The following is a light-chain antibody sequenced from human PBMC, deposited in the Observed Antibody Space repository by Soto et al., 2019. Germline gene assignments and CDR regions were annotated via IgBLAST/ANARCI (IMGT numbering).Light chain of an antibody. Sequence: QAVVTQPASVSGSPGQSITISCTGTSSDVGGYNYVSWYQQHPGKAHKLMIFEVRNRPSGVSNRFSGSKSANTASLTISGLQAEDEADYYCSSYTSSSTWVFGGGTKLTVL. CDR1: SSDVGGYNY. CDR2: EVR. V-gene: IGLV2-14*01. CDR3: SSYTSSSTWV. J-gene: IGLJ3*02.